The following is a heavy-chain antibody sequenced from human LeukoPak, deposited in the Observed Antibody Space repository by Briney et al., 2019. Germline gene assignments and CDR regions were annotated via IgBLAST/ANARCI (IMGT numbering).Heavy chain of an antibody. CDR3: ARDETEGYSSGWYLGWFDP. Sequence: SSVKVSGKASGGTFSSYAISWVRQAPGQGLEWMGRIIPIFGIANYAQKFQGRVTITADKSTSTAYMELSSLRSEDTAVYYCARDETEGYSSGWYLGWFDPWGQGTLVTVSS. V-gene: IGHV1-69*04. CDR2: IIPIFGIA. CDR1: GGTFSSYA. J-gene: IGHJ5*02. D-gene: IGHD6-19*01.